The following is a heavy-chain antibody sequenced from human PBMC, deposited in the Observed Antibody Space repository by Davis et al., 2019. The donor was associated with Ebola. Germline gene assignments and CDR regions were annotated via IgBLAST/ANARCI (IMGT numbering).Heavy chain of an antibody. D-gene: IGHD5-12*01. J-gene: IGHJ4*02. CDR2: ISYDGDSD. CDR3: AKSVAHDY. V-gene: IGHV3-30*18. Sequence: PGGSLRLSCAASGFNFSNFGMHWVRQAPGKGLEWVAGISYDGDSDYYSESVKGRFTISRDNSKNTLHLQMNNLRADDTAVYYCAKSVAHDYWGQGTLVTVSS. CDR1: GFNFSNFG.